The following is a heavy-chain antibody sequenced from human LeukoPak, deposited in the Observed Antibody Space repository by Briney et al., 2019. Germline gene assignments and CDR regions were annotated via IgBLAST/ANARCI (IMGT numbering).Heavy chain of an antibody. CDR1: GYSISSGYY. J-gene: IGHJ5*02. D-gene: IGHD3-9*01. CDR3: ARILTWLSYDILTGYPDSYNWFDP. CDR2: IYYSGST. V-gene: IGHV4-38-2*02. Sequence: PSETLSLTCTVSGYSISSGYYWGWIRQPPGKGLEWIGSIYYSGSTYYNPSLKSRVTISVDTSKNQFSLKLSSVTAADTAVYYCARILTWLSYDILTGYPDSYNWFDPWGQGTLVTVSS.